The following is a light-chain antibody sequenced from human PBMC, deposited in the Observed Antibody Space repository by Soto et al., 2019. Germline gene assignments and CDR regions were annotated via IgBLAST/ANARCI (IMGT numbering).Light chain of an antibody. V-gene: IGKV1-5*03. J-gene: IGKJ1*01. Sequence: DIQMTQSPSTLSASVGDRVTITCRASQSISSWLAWYQQKPGKAPKLLSYKASSLESGVPSWFSGRGSGTEFTLTISSLQPDDFATYYCQQYNSYPWTFGQGTKVEIK. CDR2: KAS. CDR3: QQYNSYPWT. CDR1: QSISSW.